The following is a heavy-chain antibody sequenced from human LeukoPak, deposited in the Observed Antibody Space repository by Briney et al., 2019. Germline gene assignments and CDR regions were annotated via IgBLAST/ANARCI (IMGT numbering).Heavy chain of an antibody. D-gene: IGHD3-10*01. CDR3: AIGEPVSRDYYYYMDV. V-gene: IGHV1-2*02. Sequence: GASVKVSCKASGYTFTGHYMHWVRQAPGQGLEWVGWINPNSGGTNFAQKSQGRVTMTRDTSISTAYMEINRLTSDDTAVYFCAIGEPVSRDYYYYMDVWGKGTTVTVSS. CDR2: INPNSGGT. CDR1: GYTFTGHY. J-gene: IGHJ6*03.